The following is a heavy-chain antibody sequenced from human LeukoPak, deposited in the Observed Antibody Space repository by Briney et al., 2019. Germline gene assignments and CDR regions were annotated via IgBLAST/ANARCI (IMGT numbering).Heavy chain of an antibody. D-gene: IGHD4-17*01. J-gene: IGHJ5*02. CDR1: GFTFSSYA. Sequence: GGSLRLSCAASGFTFSSYAMHWVRQAPGKGLEWVAVISYDGSNKYYADSVKGRFTISRDNSKNTLYLQMNSLRAEDTAVYYCASIPWGDDYGDENWFDPWGQGTLVTVSS. CDR2: ISYDGSNK. V-gene: IGHV3-30-3*01. CDR3: ASIPWGDDYGDENWFDP.